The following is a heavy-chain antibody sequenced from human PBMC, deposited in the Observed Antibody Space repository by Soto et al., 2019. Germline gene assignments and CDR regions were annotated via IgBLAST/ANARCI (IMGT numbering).Heavy chain of an antibody. CDR2: IKQDASEK. J-gene: IGHJ4*02. D-gene: IGHD2-2*02. CDR3: TRRCSSISCYRAGTTGFDY. V-gene: IGHV3-7*01. CDR1: EFTFSSYW. Sequence: PGGSLRLSCAASEFTFSSYWMSWVRQAPGKGLEWVANIKQDASEKYYVDSVKGRFTISRDNAKNSLYLQMNSLRAEDTAVYYCTRRCSSISCYRAGTTGFDYWGQGTLVTVSS.